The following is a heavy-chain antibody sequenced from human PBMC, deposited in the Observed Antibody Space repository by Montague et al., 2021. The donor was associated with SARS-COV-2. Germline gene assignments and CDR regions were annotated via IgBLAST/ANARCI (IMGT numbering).Heavy chain of an antibody. J-gene: IGHJ6*02. CDR2: INHSGST. CDR1: GGSFSGYY. D-gene: IGHD2-2*01. V-gene: IGHV4-34*01. Sequence: SETLSLTCAVYGGSFSGYYWNWIRQPPGKGLQWVGEINHSGSTNYNPSLKSRVTISVDTSKNQFSLKLSSVTAADTAVYYCAMPYCSSTSCYLYYGMDVWGQGTTVTVSS. CDR3: AMPYCSSTSCYLYYGMDV.